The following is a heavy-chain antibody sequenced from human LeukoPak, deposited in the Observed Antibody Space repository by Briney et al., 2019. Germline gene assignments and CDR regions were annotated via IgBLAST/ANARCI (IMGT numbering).Heavy chain of an antibody. Sequence: GGSLRLSCAASGFTFSSYAMSWVRQAPGKGLEWVSAISGSGGSTYYAGSVKGRFTISRDNSKNTLYLQMNSLRAEDTAVYYCAKDTADYDFWSGYYIGDYWGQGTLVTVSS. J-gene: IGHJ4*02. CDR1: GFTFSSYA. V-gene: IGHV3-23*01. CDR2: ISGSGGST. CDR3: AKDTADYDFWSGYYIGDY. D-gene: IGHD3-3*01.